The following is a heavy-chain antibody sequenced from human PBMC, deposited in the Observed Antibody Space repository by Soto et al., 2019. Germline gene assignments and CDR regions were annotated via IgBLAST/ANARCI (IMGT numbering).Heavy chain of an antibody. CDR1: GFTFTTSA. CDR2: IVVGSGNT. CDR3: AARLLSGMDV. J-gene: IGHJ6*02. V-gene: IGHV1-58*01. Sequence: QMQVAQSGPEVKKPGTSVKVSCKSSGFTFTTSAVHWVRQARGQRLEWIGWIVVGSGNTDYAQKFQERVSITRDMSTSTAYMELSSLRSEDTAEYYCAARLLSGMDVWGQGTTVTVSS.